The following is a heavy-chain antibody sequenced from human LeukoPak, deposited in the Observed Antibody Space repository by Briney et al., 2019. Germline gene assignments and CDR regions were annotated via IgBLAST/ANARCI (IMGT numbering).Heavy chain of an antibody. V-gene: IGHV4-59*01. D-gene: IGHD4-23*01. Sequence: SETLSLTCTVSGGSISSYYWSWVRQPPGKGLEWFGYIYYSGSTNYNPSLKSRVTISVDTSKNQFSLKLSSVTAADTAVYYCASLGGGNSVGDAFDIRGQGTMVTVSS. CDR1: GGSISSYY. CDR3: ASLGGGNSVGDAFDI. CDR2: IYYSGST. J-gene: IGHJ3*02.